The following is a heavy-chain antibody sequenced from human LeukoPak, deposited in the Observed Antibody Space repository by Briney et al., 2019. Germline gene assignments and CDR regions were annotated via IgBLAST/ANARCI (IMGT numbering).Heavy chain of an antibody. V-gene: IGHV1-18*01. CDR2: ISAYNGNT. CDR1: GYTFTSYG. CDR3: ARENVIRGPDY. J-gene: IGHJ4*02. Sequence: GASVKVSCKASGYTFTSYGISWVRQAPGQGLEWMGWISAYNGNTNYEQKHQDRITMTTDTATSTAYMEVRSLRSDDTAVYYCARENVIRGPDYWGQGTLVTVSS. D-gene: IGHD2-21*01.